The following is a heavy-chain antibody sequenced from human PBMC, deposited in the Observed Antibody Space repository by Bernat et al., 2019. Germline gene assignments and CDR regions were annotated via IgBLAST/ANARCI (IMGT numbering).Heavy chain of an antibody. J-gene: IGHJ5*02. CDR1: GFTFDIYW. Sequence: EVQLVESGGGLVQPGGSLRLSCAASGFTFDIYWMSWVRQAPGQGLEWVANIKQDGSEKHYVDYVKGRFTISRDNTKNLVYLQMNSLRGEDTAVYYCARMGNTYGQYNWFDPWGQGTLVTVAS. CDR3: ARMGNTYGQYNWFDP. D-gene: IGHD3-10*01. CDR2: IKQDGSEK. V-gene: IGHV3-7*01.